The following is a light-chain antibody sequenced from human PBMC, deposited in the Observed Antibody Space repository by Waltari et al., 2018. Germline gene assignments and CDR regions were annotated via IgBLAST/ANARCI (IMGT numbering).Light chain of an antibody. V-gene: IGKV3-20*01. J-gene: IGKJ2*01. CDR3: QQYGSSILYT. CDR1: QSLTKRY. Sequence: EAVLTQSPGTLSLSPGEKAPLPCRASQSLTKRYLAWYQQKPGQPPKLLIYGASSRAAGIPDRFSGSGSGTDFSLTINRLEPDDSAVYYCQQYGSSILYTFGQGTKLEIK. CDR2: GAS.